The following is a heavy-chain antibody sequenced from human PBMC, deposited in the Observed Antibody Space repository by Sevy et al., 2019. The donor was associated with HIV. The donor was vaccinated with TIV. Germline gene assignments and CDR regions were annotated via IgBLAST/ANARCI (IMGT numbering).Heavy chain of an antibody. CDR2: FDPEDDEK. CDR3: ATTKDYYDSSGYPFDY. CDR1: GYTLTELS. D-gene: IGHD3-22*01. Sequence: ASVKVSCKVSGYTLTELSMHWVRQAPGKGLEWMGSFDPEDDEKIYAQKFQGRVTMTEDTSIDTAYMELSSLRSEDTAVYYCATTKDYYDSSGYPFDYWGQGTLVTVSS. V-gene: IGHV1-24*01. J-gene: IGHJ4*02.